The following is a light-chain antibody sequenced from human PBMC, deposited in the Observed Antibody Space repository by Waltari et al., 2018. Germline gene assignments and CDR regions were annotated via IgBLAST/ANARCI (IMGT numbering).Light chain of an antibody. Sequence: EIAMTQSPATLSVSPGERATLSCRTSQSVNSNLAWYQLRPGQPPRLLIYGGSTRAPGIPGRFRGSGSGTEFTLTISRLQSEDFAVYYCQQYDNWLPYTFGQGTKVDMK. CDR2: GGS. J-gene: IGKJ2*01. CDR1: QSVNSN. V-gene: IGKV3-15*01. CDR3: QQYDNWLPYT.